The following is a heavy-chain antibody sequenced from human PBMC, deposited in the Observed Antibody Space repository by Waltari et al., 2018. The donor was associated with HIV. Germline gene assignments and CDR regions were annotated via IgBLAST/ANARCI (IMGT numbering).Heavy chain of an antibody. Sequence: EVHLVESGGGLVKPGGSMRLSCAASGFSFGSLSMNWVRQVPGKGLEWVSAISNRSDFINYADSVKGRFTIYRDNAANSLYLQMNALRNEDTAVYFCASLPTEGQPPRVFWGQGIIVTVSS. CDR1: GFSFGSLS. CDR2: ISNRSDFI. J-gene: IGHJ4*02. D-gene: IGHD5-18*01. CDR3: ASLPTEGQPPRVF. V-gene: IGHV3-21*06.